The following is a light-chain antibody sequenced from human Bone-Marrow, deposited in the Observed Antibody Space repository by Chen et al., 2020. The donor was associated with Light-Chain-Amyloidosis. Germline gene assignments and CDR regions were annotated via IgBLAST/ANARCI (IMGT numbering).Light chain of an antibody. CDR3: QSYDTRLRGSV. J-gene: IGLJ2*01. CDR2: GNN. Sequence: QSVLTQPPSVSGAPGQRVTISCTGSRSNIGAPYDVHWYQQLPGTAPKLLLYGNNNRPSGVPGRFSGSKSGSSASLAITGLRADDEADYYCQSYDTRLRGSVFGGGTRLTVL. CDR1: RSNIGAPYD. V-gene: IGLV1-40*01.